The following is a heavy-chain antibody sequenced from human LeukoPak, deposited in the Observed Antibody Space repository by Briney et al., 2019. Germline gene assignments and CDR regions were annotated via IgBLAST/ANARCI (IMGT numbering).Heavy chain of an antibody. J-gene: IGHJ4*02. CDR3: ARALSTIAAAGLYYFDS. CDR2: IYSGGST. V-gene: IGHV3-53*01. Sequence: GGSLRLSCAASGFTVSSNYMSWVRQAPGKGLEWVSVIYSGGSTYYADSVKGRFTISRDNSKNTLYLQMNSLRAEDTAVYYCARALSTIAAAGLYYFDSWGQGTLVTVSS. CDR1: GFTVSSNY. D-gene: IGHD6-13*01.